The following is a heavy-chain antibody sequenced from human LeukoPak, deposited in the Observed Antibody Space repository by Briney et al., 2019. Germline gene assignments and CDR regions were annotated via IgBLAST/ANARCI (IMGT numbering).Heavy chain of an antibody. V-gene: IGHV3-74*01. CDR1: GFTFSSYW. D-gene: IGHD3-22*01. J-gene: IGHJ4*02. Sequence: PGGSLRLSCAASGFTFSSYWMHWVRQAPGKGLVWVSRINSDGSSTSYADSVKGRFTISRDNSKNTLYLQMNSLRAEDTAVYYCAKGLDSSGYYFPFDYWGQGTLVTVSS. CDR3: AKGLDSSGYYFPFDY. CDR2: INSDGSST.